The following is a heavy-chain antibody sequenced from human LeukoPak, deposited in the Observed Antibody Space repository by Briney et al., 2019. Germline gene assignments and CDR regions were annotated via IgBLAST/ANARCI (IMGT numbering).Heavy chain of an antibody. Sequence: GRSLRLSCAASGFTFNAYAMHWVRQAPGKGLEWVAIISFDGSNKYYADSVKGRFTISRDNSKNTLYLQMNSLRAEDTAVYYCARDSDSSYFDCWGQGTLVTVSS. CDR2: ISFDGSNK. D-gene: IGHD6-13*01. J-gene: IGHJ4*02. V-gene: IGHV3-30*04. CDR3: ARDSDSSYFDC. CDR1: GFTFNAYA.